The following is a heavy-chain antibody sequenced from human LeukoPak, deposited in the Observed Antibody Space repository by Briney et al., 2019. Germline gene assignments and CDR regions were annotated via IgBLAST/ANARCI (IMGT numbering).Heavy chain of an antibody. CDR1: GFTFSYYG. Sequence: GGSLRLSCAASGFTFSYYGINWVRQAPGKGLEWVSYISSSGSTIYYADSVKGRFTISRDNAKNSLYLQMNSLRAEDTAVYYCARTYYYDSSGYYLYWGQGTLVTVSS. D-gene: IGHD3-22*01. J-gene: IGHJ4*02. CDR2: ISSSGSTI. V-gene: IGHV3-48*04. CDR3: ARTYYYDSSGYYLY.